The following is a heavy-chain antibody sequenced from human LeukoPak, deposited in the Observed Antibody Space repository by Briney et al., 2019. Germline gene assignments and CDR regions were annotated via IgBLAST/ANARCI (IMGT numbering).Heavy chain of an antibody. J-gene: IGHJ4*02. CDR1: GGSFSGYY. D-gene: IGHD2-21*02. CDR3: ARASLPGDPGPPLDY. V-gene: IGHV4-34*01. Sequence: SETLSLTCAVYGGSFSGYYWSWIRQPPGKGLEWIGEINHSGSTNYNPSLKSRVTISVDTSKNQFSLKLSSVTAADTAVYYCARASLPGDPGPPLDYWGQGTLVTVSS. CDR2: INHSGST.